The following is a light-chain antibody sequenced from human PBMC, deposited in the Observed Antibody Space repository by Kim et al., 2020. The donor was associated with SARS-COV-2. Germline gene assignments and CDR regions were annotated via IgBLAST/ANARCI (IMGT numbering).Light chain of an antibody. CDR2: HTS. CDR1: NLGEKF. CDR3: QTWDNNAGVV. J-gene: IGLJ2*01. V-gene: IGLV3-1*01. Sequence: SPGKPTNLSFSGQNLGEKFVSWYQHKPGQSPMLVIYHTSKRPSGIPERFSGSSSRDTATLTISGTQSMDEADYYCQTWDNNAGVVFGGGTQLTVL.